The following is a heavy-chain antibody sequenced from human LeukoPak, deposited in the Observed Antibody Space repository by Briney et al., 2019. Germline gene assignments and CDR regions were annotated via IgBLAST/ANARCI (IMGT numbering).Heavy chain of an antibody. CDR1: GGSISSYY. V-gene: IGHV4-59*01. CDR3: ASSRGGCSSTSCYDY. Sequence: KPSETLSLTWTGSGGSISSYYWSWIRQPPGKGLEWIGYNYYSGSTNYNPSLKSRLTISVDRSKHQFCLKLSSVTAADTAVYYCASSRGGCSSTSCYDYWGQGTPVTVSS. J-gene: IGHJ4*02. CDR2: NYYSGST. D-gene: IGHD2-2*01.